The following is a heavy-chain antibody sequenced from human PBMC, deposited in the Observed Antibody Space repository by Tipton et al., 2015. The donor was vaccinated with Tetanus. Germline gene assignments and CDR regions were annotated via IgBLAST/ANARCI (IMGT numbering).Heavy chain of an antibody. J-gene: IGHJ4*02. Sequence: SLRLSCEVSGFAFSNYKMNWVRQRPGRGLEWVSSISSTSRYINYADSVKGRFTISRDNAKNSLFLEMNSLRAGDTAVYYCVSRSVLYCWGQGTLITVSS. CDR3: VSRSVLYC. CDR1: GFAFSNYK. CDR2: ISSTSRYI. V-gene: IGHV3-21*01. D-gene: IGHD6-6*01.